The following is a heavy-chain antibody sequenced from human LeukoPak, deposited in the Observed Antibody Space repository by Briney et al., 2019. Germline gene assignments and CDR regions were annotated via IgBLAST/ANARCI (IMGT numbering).Heavy chain of an antibody. J-gene: IGHJ3*02. CDR1: GYTLIELS. V-gene: IGHV1-24*01. CDR3: ATGVRVGTDAFDI. D-gene: IGHD5-12*01. CDR2: FDPEDGET. Sequence: GASVKVSCKVSGYTLIELSMHWVRQAPGKGLEWMGGFDPEDGETIYAQKFQGRVTMTEDTSTDTAYMELSSLRSEDTAVYYCATGVRVGTDAFDIWGQGTMVTVSS.